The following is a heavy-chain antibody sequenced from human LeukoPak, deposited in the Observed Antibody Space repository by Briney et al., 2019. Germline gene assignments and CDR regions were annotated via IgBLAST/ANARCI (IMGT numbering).Heavy chain of an antibody. CDR3: AIVRRVGTAWYTWN. V-gene: IGHV3-53*01. CDR2: IYSSEDR. D-gene: IGHD1-1*01. Sequence: PGRSLRPSRALSAFSVSSNCIGSVSQPPGGWLEWVSVIYSSEDRYYAASLKRRRTISSYNSNKPLQLQMNNLRAEHAAVYFGAIVRRVGTAWYTWNGGQGTLVAVSS. J-gene: IGHJ4*02. CDR1: AFSVSSNC.